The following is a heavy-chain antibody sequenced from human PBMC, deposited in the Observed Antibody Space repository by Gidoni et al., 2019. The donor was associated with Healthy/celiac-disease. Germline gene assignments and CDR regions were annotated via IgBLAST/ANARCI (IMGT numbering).Heavy chain of an antibody. J-gene: IGHJ6*03. CDR2: IGTAGDP. Sequence: VESGGGLVQPGGSLRLSCAASGFTFSSYDMPWVRQATGKGLEWVSAIGTAGDPYYPGSVKGRFTISRENAKNSLYLQMNSLRAGDTAVYYCARARSSLGYCSSTSCYRPHYYYMDVWGKGTTVTVSS. D-gene: IGHD2-2*02. V-gene: IGHV3-13*05. CDR3: ARARSSLGYCSSTSCYRPHYYYMDV. CDR1: GFTFSSYD.